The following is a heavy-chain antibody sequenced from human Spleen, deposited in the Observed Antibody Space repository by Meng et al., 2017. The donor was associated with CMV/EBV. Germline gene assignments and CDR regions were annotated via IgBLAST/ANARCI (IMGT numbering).Heavy chain of an antibody. J-gene: IGHJ4*02. D-gene: IGHD5-12*01. CDR2: INHSGTT. V-gene: IGHV4-34*01. CDR1: GGSFSGYY. CDR3: ARSARGYSGYPFDY. Sequence: QGHLQQWGAGLLKPSETLSLPRAAYGGSFSGYYGSWIRQPPGKGLEWIGEINHSGTTNYNPSLKRRVTIAVETSKNQFSLKLSSVTAADTAVYYCARSARGYSGYPFDYWGQGTLVTVSS.